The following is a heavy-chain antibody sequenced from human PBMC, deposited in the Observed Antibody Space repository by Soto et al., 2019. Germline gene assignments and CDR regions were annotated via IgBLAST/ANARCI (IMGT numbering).Heavy chain of an antibody. J-gene: IGHJ6*02. CDR1: GGSISSYY. Sequence: QVQLQESGPGLVKPSETLSLTCTVSGGSISSYYWSWIRQPPGKGLEWIGYIYYSGSTNYNLSLKSRVTLSVDTSKNQFSLKLSSVTAADTAVYYCARDANYYGMDVWGQGTTVTVSS. CDR2: IYYSGST. V-gene: IGHV4-59*01. CDR3: ARDANYYGMDV.